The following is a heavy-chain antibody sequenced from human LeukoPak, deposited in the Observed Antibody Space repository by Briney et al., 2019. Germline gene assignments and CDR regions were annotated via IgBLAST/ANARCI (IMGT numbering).Heavy chain of an antibody. CDR3: AREAHYDYVWGSYH. CDR1: GFTFSRYW. Sequence: HAGGSLRLSCAASGFTFSRYWMSWVRQVPGKGLEWVANIKEDAGEIYYVDSVKGRFTISRDNAKNSLYLQMNSLRAEDTAVYYCAREAHYDYVWGSYHWGQGTLVTVSS. CDR2: IKEDAGEI. D-gene: IGHD3-16*01. J-gene: IGHJ5*02. V-gene: IGHV3-7*01.